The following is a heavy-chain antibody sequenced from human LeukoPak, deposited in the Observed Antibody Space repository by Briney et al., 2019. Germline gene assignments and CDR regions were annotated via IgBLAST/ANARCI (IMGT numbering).Heavy chain of an antibody. V-gene: IGHV4-59*01. CDR3: ARDAYYYGSGSYWSWFDA. Sequence: SETLSLTCTVPVGSISSYYWSWIRQPPGTGLEWIGYIYYSGSTNYNPSLKSRVTIPVATSKTQSSLKWSSVSAADTAVYYCARDAYYYGSGSYWSWFDAWGQGTLVTVSS. CDR2: IYYSGST. J-gene: IGHJ5*02. D-gene: IGHD3-10*01. CDR1: VGSISSYY.